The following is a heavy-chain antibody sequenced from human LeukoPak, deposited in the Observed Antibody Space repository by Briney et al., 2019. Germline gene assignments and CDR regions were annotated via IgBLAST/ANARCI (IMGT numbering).Heavy chain of an antibody. CDR3: AKTYSSGWYGWYFDL. CDR1: GFTFSSYA. Sequence: PGGSLRLSCAASGFTFSSYAMSWVRQAPGKGLEWVSAISGSGGSTYYADSVKGRFTISRDNSKNTLYLQMNSLRAEDTAVYYCAKTYSSGWYGWYFDLWGRGTLVTVSS. V-gene: IGHV3-23*01. J-gene: IGHJ2*01. CDR2: ISGSGGST. D-gene: IGHD6-19*01.